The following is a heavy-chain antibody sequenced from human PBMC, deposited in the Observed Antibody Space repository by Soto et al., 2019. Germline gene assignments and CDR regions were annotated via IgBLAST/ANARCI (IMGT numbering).Heavy chain of an antibody. CDR1: GGSFSGYY. CDR3: ARVFIQLWSIDY. Sequence: QVQLQQRGAGLLKPSETLSLTCAVYGGSFSGYYWSWIRQPPGKGLEWIGEINHSGSTNYNPSLKSRVTISVDTSKNQFSLKLSSVTAADTAVYYCARVFIQLWSIDYWGQGTLVTVSS. V-gene: IGHV4-34*01. J-gene: IGHJ4*02. D-gene: IGHD5-18*01. CDR2: INHSGST.